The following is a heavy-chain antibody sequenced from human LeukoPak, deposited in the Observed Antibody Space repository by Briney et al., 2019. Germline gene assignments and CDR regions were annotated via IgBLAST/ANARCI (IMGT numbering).Heavy chain of an antibody. CDR1: GFTFSSYS. D-gene: IGHD3-10*01. CDR2: ISSSSSYI. CDR3: ARERITMVRGVPKAPFFDY. V-gene: IGHV3-21*01. J-gene: IGHJ4*02. Sequence: GGSLRLSCAASGFTFSSYSMNWVRQAPGKGLEWVSSISSSSSYIYYADSVKGRFTISRDNAKNSLYLQMNSLRAEDTAVYYCARERITMVRGVPKAPFFDYWGQGTLVTVSS.